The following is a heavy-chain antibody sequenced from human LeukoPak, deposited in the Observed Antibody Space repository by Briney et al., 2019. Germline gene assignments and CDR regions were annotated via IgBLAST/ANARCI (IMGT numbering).Heavy chain of an antibody. CDR3: ARVRYSYALLPDY. CDR2: IYYSGST. D-gene: IGHD5-18*01. Sequence: SETLSLTCAVYGGSFGGYYWSWIRQPPGKGLEWIGYIYYSGSTNYNPSLKSRVTISVDTSKNQFSLKLSSVTAADTAVYYCARVRYSYALLPDYWGQGTLVTVSS. CDR1: GGSFGGYY. J-gene: IGHJ4*02. V-gene: IGHV4-59*01.